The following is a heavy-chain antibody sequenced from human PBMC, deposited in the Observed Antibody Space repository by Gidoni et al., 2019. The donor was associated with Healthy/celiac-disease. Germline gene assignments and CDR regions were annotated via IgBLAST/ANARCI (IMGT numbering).Heavy chain of an antibody. Sequence: EVQLLESGGDLVQPGGSLRLSCAASGFTFSSYALSWVRQAPGKGLEWVSAISGSGGSTYYADSVKGRFTISRDNSKNTLYLQMNSLRAEDTAVYYCAKVSPDIVVVPAAIDGFIDYWGQGTLVTVSS. V-gene: IGHV3-23*01. CDR3: AKVSPDIVVVPAAIDGFIDY. CDR2: ISGSGGST. J-gene: IGHJ4*02. CDR1: GFTFSSYA. D-gene: IGHD2-2*01.